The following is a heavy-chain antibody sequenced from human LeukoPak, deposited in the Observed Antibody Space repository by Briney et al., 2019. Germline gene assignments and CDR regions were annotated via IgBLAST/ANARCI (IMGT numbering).Heavy chain of an antibody. D-gene: IGHD1-7*01. CDR3: ARLLRGGNYYFDY. Sequence: SETLSLTCTVSGGSISGYFWSWIRQPPGKGLERIGNIYASGSGIYNPSLKSRVTMSVDTSKNQFSLRLTSVTAADTAVYYCARLLRGGNYYFDYWGLGTLVTVSS. J-gene: IGHJ4*02. CDR1: GGSISGYF. V-gene: IGHV4-4*09. CDR2: IYASGSG.